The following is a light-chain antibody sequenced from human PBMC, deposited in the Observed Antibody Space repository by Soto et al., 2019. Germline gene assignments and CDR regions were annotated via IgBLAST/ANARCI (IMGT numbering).Light chain of an antibody. CDR1: QSISSY. V-gene: IGKV1-39*01. Sequence: DLQMTQSPFSLSASVGDKATITCRPSQSISSYLNWYQQKPGKAPKLLIYAASSLQSGVPSRFSGSGSGTDFTLTISSLQPEDFATYYCQHSYSTPPTFGQGTKVDIK. J-gene: IGKJ1*01. CDR2: AAS. CDR3: QHSYSTPPT.